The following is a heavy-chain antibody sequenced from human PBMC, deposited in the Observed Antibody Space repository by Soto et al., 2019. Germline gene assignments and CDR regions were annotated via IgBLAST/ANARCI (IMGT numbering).Heavy chain of an antibody. CDR2: ISSSGSTI. D-gene: IGHD3-9*01. V-gene: IGHV3-11*01. Sequence: GESLKISCAASGFTFSDYYMSWIRQAPGKGLEWVSYISSSGSTIYYADSVKGRFTISRDNAKNSLYLQMNSLRAEDTAVYYCAREGTLYYDILTGYFDYWGQGTLVTVSS. CDR3: AREGTLYYDILTGYFDY. CDR1: GFTFSDYY. J-gene: IGHJ4*02.